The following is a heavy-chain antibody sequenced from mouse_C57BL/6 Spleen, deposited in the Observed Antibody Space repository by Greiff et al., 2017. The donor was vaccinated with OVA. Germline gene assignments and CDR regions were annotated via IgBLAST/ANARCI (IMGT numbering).Heavy chain of an antibody. CDR1: GYTFTSYW. J-gene: IGHJ2*01. Sequence: VQLQQPGAELVRPGSSVKLSCKASGYTFTSYWMDWVKQRPGQGLEWIGNIYPSDSETHYNQKFKDKATLTVDKSSSTAYMQLSSLTSEDSAVYYCARQGNYVGYWGQGTTLTVSS. CDR2: IYPSDSET. CDR3: ARQGNYVGY. V-gene: IGHV1-61*01.